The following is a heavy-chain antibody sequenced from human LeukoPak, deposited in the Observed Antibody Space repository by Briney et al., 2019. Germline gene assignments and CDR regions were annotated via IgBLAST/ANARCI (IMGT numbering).Heavy chain of an antibody. D-gene: IGHD6-13*01. CDR3: ARGSAAAVGKGY. CDR2: IYGGGST. J-gene: IGHJ4*02. V-gene: IGHV3-66*01. Sequence: GGSLRLSCAASGFTVSSNYMSWVRQAPGKGLEWVSIIYGGGSTFYADSVKGRFIISRDNSKNTLYLQMNSLRVEDTALYYCARGSAAAVGKGYWGQGTLVTVSS. CDR1: GFTVSSNY.